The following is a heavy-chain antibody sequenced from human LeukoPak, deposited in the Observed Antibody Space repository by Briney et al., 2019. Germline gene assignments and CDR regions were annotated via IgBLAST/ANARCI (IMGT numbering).Heavy chain of an antibody. CDR2: INSDGSTT. Sequence: PGGSLRLSCAASGFTFSSNLMHWVRQAPGKGLVWVSGINSDGSTTRYADSVKGRFTISRDNAKNTLYLQMNSLRAEDTALYYCARGSGSYYNYWGQGTLVSVSS. CDR1: GFTFSSNL. J-gene: IGHJ4*02. V-gene: IGHV3-74*01. D-gene: IGHD1-26*01. CDR3: ARGSGSYYNY.